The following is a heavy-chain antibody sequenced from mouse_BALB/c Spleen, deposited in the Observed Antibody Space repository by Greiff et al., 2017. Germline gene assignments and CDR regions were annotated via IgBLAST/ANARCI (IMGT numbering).Heavy chain of an antibody. V-gene: IGHV1-55*01. CDR2: IYPGSGST. CDR1: GYNFTSYW. Sequence: VQLQQPGAELVKPGTSVKLSCKASGYNFTSYWINWVKLRPGQGLEWIGDIYPGSGSTNYNEKFKSKATLTVDTSSSTAYMQLSSLASEDSALYYCATGGFAYWGQGTLVTVSA. D-gene: IGHD1-1*02. CDR3: ATGGFAY. J-gene: IGHJ3*01.